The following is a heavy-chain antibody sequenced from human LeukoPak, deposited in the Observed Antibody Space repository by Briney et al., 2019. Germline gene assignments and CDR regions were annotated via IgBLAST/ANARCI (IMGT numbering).Heavy chain of an antibody. Sequence: GGSLRLSCAASGFTFSSYAVHWDRQAPGKGLEWVAVISYDGSNKYYADSVKGRFTISRDNSKNTLYLQMNSLRAEDTAVYYCARYSSGWYVRYGYFQHWGQGTLVTVSS. V-gene: IGHV3-30-3*01. J-gene: IGHJ1*01. CDR3: ARYSSGWYVRYGYFQH. CDR1: GFTFSSYA. D-gene: IGHD6-19*01. CDR2: ISYDGSNK.